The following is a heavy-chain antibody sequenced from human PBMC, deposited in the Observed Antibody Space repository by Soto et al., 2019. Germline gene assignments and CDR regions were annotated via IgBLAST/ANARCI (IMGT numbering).Heavy chain of an antibody. CDR2: IDPSDSYT. Sequence: PGESLKISCKGSGYSFTSYWISWVRQMPGKGLEWMGRIDPSDSYTNYSPSFQGHVTISADKSISTAYLQWSSLKASDTAMYYCASQVQLLHYYSMDVWGQGTTVTVSS. CDR1: GYSFTSYW. D-gene: IGHD5-18*01. V-gene: IGHV5-10-1*01. J-gene: IGHJ6*02. CDR3: ASQVQLLHYYSMDV.